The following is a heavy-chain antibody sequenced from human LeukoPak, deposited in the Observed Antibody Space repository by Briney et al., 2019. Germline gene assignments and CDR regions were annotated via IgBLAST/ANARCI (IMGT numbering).Heavy chain of an antibody. V-gene: IGHV1-2*06. Sequence: ASVKVSCKASGYIFTDYRLHWVRQVPGQGLEWMGRINPKSGDTNYAQKFQGRVTMTSDTSITTAYMELRRLKSDDTAFYFCATEDSRSGSYYDPWGQGTLVTVSS. D-gene: IGHD1-26*01. CDR3: ATEDSRSGSYYDP. CDR2: INPKSGDT. J-gene: IGHJ5*02. CDR1: GYIFTDYR.